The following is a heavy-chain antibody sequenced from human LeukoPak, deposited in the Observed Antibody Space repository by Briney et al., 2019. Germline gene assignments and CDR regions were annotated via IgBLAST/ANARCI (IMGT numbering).Heavy chain of an antibody. Sequence: SETLSLTCTVSGVSMNYYFWNWIRQPAGEGLQWIGRIHSSGTTNYNPSLKSRVTMSIDMSKNQFSLRLTSVTAADTAVYYCARGGQLSPSGYMDVWGKGTTVTISS. V-gene: IGHV4-4*07. CDR2: IHSSGTT. CDR1: GVSMNYYF. D-gene: IGHD3-10*01. CDR3: ARGGQLSPSGYMDV. J-gene: IGHJ6*03.